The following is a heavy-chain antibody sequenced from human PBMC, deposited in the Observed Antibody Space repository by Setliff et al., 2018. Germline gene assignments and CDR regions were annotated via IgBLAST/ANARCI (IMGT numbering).Heavy chain of an antibody. CDR2: INSDGSSTI. CDR1: GFTFSSHW. D-gene: IGHD2-2*01. J-gene: IGHJ5*02. Sequence: PGGSLRLSCAASGFTFSSHWMHWVRQGPGRGPVWVSRINSDGSSTIYYADSVKGRFTISRDNAKNSLYLQMNSLRAEDTAVYYCARDRYCSSASCYATQYNWFDPWGQGTLVTAPQ. V-gene: IGHV3-74*01. CDR3: ARDRYCSSASCYATQYNWFDP.